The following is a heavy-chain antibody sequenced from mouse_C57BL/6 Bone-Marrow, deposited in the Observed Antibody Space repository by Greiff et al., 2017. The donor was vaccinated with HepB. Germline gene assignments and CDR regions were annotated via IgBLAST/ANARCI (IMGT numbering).Heavy chain of an antibody. J-gene: IGHJ3*01. D-gene: IGHD1-1*01. CDR1: GYTFTSYW. Sequence: VKLQQPGAELVKPGASVKVSCKASGYTFTSYWMHWVKQRPGQGLEWIGRIHPSDSDTNYNQKFKGKATLTVDKSSSTAYMQLSSLTSEDSAVYYCAIGPYYYGSSCVDWFAYWGQGTLVTVSA. CDR3: AIGPYYYGSSCVDWFAY. V-gene: IGHV1-74*01. CDR2: IHPSDSDT.